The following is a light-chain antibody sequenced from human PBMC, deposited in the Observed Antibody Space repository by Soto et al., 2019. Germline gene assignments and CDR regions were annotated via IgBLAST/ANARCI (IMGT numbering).Light chain of an antibody. Sequence: EIVLTQSPGTLSLSPGERATLSCRASQSVSSSYLAWYQQKPGQAPRLLIYGASSRVTGIPDRFSGSGSGTDFTLTISRLEPEDFAVYYCQSGITFGQGTRLEIK. CDR1: QSVSSSY. CDR3: QSGIT. V-gene: IGKV3-20*01. CDR2: GAS. J-gene: IGKJ5*01.